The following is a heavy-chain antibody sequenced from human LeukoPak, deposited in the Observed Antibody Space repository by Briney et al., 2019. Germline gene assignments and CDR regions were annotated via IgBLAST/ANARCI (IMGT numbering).Heavy chain of an antibody. CDR2: IYYSGST. CDR3: ARGYSYAEFDY. CDR1: GVSISSYY. Sequence: KPSETLSLTCAVSGVSISSYYWSWIRQPPGKGLEWIGYIYYSGSTNYNPSLKSRVTISVDTSKNQFSLKLSSVTAADTAVYYCARGYSYAEFDYWGQGTLVTVSS. V-gene: IGHV4-59*01. J-gene: IGHJ4*02. D-gene: IGHD5-18*01.